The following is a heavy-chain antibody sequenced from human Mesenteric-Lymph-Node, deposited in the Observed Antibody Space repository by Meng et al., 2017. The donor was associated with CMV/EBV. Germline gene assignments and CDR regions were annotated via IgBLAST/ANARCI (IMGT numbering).Heavy chain of an antibody. CDR3: AREGISLNYRGGYYYYGMDV. V-gene: IGHV4-38-2*02. Sequence: SETLSLTCTVSGYSISSGYYWGWIRQPPGKGLEWIGSIYHSGSTYYNPSLKSRVTISVDTSKNQFSLKLSSVTAADTVVYYCAREGISLNYRGGYYYYGMDVWGQGTTVTVSS. CDR2: IYHSGST. CDR1: GYSISSGYY. J-gene: IGHJ6*02. D-gene: IGHD4-11*01.